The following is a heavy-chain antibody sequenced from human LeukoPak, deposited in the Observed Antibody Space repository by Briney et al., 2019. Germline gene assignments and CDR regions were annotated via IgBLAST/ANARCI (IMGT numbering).Heavy chain of an antibody. CDR2: ISYDGSNK. V-gene: IGHV3-30-3*01. Sequence: GGSLRLSCAASGFTFSSYAMHWVRQAPGKGLEWVADISYDGSNKYYADSVKGRFTISRDNSKNTLYLQMNSLRAEDTAVYYCAREGTPWVDPLGAFDIWGQGTMVTVSS. D-gene: IGHD1/OR15-1a*01. J-gene: IGHJ3*02. CDR3: AREGTPWVDPLGAFDI. CDR1: GFTFSSYA.